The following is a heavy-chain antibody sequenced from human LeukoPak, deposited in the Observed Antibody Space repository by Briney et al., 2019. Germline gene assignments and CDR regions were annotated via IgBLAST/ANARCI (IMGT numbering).Heavy chain of an antibody. D-gene: IGHD4-17*01. V-gene: IGHV1-8*01. Sequence: ASVKVSCKASGYAFNIYDINWVRQATGQGLEWMGWMNPDSGNTGFAQKFQGRVTMTRNTSITTAYMELSSLRFEDTAVYYCAVHLPGDYLAPWAKGTLVT. CDR3: AVHLPGDYLAP. J-gene: IGHJ5*02. CDR2: MNPDSGNT. CDR1: GYAFNIYD.